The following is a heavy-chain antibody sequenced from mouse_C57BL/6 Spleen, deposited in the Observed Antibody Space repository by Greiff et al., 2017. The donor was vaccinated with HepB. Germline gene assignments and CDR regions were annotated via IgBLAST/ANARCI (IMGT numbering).Heavy chain of an antibody. CDR1: GYAFTNYL. D-gene: IGHD1-1*01. J-gene: IGHJ1*03. Sequence: VQLVESGAELVRPGTSVKVSCKASGYAFTNYLIEWVKQRPGQGLEWIGVINPGSGGTNYNEKFKGKATLTADKSSSTAYMQLSSLTSEDSAVYFCARSDYGSSFYFDVWGTGTTVTVSS. CDR2: INPGSGGT. CDR3: ARSDYGSSFYFDV. V-gene: IGHV1-54*01.